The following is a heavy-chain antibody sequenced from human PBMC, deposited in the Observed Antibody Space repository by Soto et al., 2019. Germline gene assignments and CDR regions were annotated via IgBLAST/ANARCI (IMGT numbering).Heavy chain of an antibody. CDR2: IIPIFGTA. Sequence: AASVKFSCKASGYTFTGYYMHWVRQAPGQGLEWMGGIIPIFGTANYAQKFQGRVTITADKSTSTAYMELSSLRSEDTAVYYCARGYYYDSSGYYSYFDYWGQGTLVTVSS. V-gene: IGHV1-69*06. CDR1: GYTFTGYY. CDR3: ARGYYYDSSGYYSYFDY. D-gene: IGHD3-22*01. J-gene: IGHJ4*02.